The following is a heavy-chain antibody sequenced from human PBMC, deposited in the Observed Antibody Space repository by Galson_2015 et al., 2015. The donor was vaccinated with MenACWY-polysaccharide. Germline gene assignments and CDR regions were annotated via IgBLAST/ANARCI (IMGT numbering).Heavy chain of an antibody. CDR1: GFILSNYG. Sequence: SLRLSCAASGFILSNYGMQWVRQPPGRGLQWVAVISSDGGTQYYADSVKGRFTISRHTSKNMLHLQMNSLRPEDTAVYYCVKESGIPQYGAYFDYWGQGALVTVSS. CDR2: ISSDGGTQ. J-gene: IGHJ4*02. CDR3: VKESGIPQYGAYFDY. D-gene: IGHD4/OR15-4a*01. V-gene: IGHV3-30*18.